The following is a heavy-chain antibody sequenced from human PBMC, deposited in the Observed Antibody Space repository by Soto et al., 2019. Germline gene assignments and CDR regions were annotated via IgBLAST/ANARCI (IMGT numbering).Heavy chain of an antibody. CDR1: GGSISSYY. CDR2: IYYSGST. V-gene: IGHV4-59*01. D-gene: IGHD2-15*01. Sequence: PSETLSLTCTVPGGSISSYYWSWIRQPPGKGLEWIGYIYYSGSTNYNPSLKSRVTISVDTSKNQFSLKLSSVTAADTAVYYCARSRTPTNWFDPWGQGTLVTVSS. CDR3: ARSRTPTNWFDP. J-gene: IGHJ5*02.